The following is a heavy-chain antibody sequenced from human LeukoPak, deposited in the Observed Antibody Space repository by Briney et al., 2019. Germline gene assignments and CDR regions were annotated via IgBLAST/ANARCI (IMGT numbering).Heavy chain of an antibody. CDR2: ISSNGGST. J-gene: IGHJ4*02. Sequence: GGSLRLSCAASGFTFSSYAMHWVRQAPGKGLEYVSAISSNGGSTYYADSVKGRFTISRDNSKNTLYLQMSSLRAEDTAVYYCVKDSDDFWSGYYYFDYWGQGTLVTVSS. CDR1: GFTFSSYA. V-gene: IGHV3-64D*06. CDR3: VKDSDDFWSGYYYFDY. D-gene: IGHD3-3*01.